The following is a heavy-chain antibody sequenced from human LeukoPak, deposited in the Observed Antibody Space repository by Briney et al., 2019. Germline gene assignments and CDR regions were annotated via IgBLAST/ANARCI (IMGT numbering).Heavy chain of an antibody. CDR1: GFTFKNSA. D-gene: IGHD5-12*01. Sequence: GGSLRLSCAASGFTFKNSAMNWVRQAPGKGLEWVSAISGSGGNTYYADSVKGRFTISRDNSKNTLYLQMNSLRAEDTAVYYCAKDTEYRGYDSCFDYWGQGTLVTVSS. CDR3: AKDTEYRGYDSCFDY. CDR2: ISGSGGNT. V-gene: IGHV3-23*01. J-gene: IGHJ4*02.